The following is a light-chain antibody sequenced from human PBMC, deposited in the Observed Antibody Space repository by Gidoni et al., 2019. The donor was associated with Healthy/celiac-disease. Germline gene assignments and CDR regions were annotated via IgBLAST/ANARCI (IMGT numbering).Light chain of an antibody. CDR1: QTVLYRSDNRNY. CDR2: WAS. Sequence: DIVTTQSPDSLAVSLGERATINCKSSQTVLYRSDNRNYLVWYQQKPGKVPKLLIYWASTRASGVPDRFSGSGSGTDFTLTISTLQAEDAAVYFCQQYYDSPRTFXXXTKVEIK. V-gene: IGKV4-1*01. J-gene: IGKJ1*01. CDR3: QQYYDSPRT.